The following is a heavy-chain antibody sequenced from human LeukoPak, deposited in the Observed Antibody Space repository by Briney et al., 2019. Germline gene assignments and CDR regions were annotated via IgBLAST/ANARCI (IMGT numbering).Heavy chain of an antibody. Sequence: GGSLRLSCAASGFTFSSYSMNWVRQAPGKGPGWVSSISSSTTYIYYADSVKGRFTISRDNAKNSLYLQMNSLTAEDTAVYYCARDPVGGSYSCYFDYWGQGTLVTVSS. D-gene: IGHD1-26*01. CDR2: ISSSTTYI. CDR3: ARDPVGGSYSCYFDY. CDR1: GFTFSSYS. V-gene: IGHV3-21*01. J-gene: IGHJ4*02.